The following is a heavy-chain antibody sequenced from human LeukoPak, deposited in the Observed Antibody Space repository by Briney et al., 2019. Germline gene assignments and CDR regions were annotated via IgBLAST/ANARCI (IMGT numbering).Heavy chain of an antibody. Sequence: GGSLRLSCAASGFTFSNYAMTWVRQAPGKGLEGVSGISGGGGNTYYADSVKGRFTISRDNSKKTVHLQMSSLRAEDTAVYYCAKGGRDTGGNWFDPWGQGTLVTVSS. CDR2: ISGGGGNT. V-gene: IGHV3-23*01. D-gene: IGHD2-8*02. CDR1: GFTFSNYA. CDR3: AKGGRDTGGNWFDP. J-gene: IGHJ5*02.